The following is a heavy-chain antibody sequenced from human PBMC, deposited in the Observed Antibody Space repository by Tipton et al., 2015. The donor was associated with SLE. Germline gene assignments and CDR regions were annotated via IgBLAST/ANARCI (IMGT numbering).Heavy chain of an antibody. V-gene: IGHV4-61*02. CDR3: ASGPSSSSVVY. D-gene: IGHD6-6*01. J-gene: IGHJ1*01. Sequence: LRLSCTVSGGSVSSTTYYWSWIRQPAGKGLEWIGRIYTSWSTSYNPSLKSRVTISVNTSKNQFSLKLSSVTAADTAVYYCASGPSSSSVVYWGQGTLVTVSS. CDR1: GGSVSSTTYY. CDR2: IYTSWST.